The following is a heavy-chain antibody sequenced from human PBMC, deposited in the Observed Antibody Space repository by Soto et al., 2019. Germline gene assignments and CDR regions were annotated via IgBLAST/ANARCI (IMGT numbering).Heavy chain of an antibody. J-gene: IGHJ1*01. CDR1: GAYISDFS. CDR3: ARESGENWTYEAH. D-gene: IGHD1-7*01. Sequence: QVQQLESGPGLVKPWDTLSLTCTVSGAYISDFSWSWIRQPAGKGLEWIGRITVNGNTQYNPSFRSRVTMSMDTSRNQFYLNLQSATAADTALYYCARESGENWTYEAHWGQGTLVTVSS. V-gene: IGHV4-4*07. CDR2: ITVNGNT.